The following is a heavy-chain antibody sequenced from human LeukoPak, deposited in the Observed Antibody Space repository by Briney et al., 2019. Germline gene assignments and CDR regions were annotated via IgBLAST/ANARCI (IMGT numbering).Heavy chain of an antibody. CDR2: INPNSGGT. J-gene: IGHJ4*02. CDR1: GYTFTSYY. CDR3: ARDRYDFWSGYYTPFY. D-gene: IGHD3-3*01. Sequence: ASVKVSCKASGYTFTSYYMHWVRQAPGQGLEWMGWINPNSGGTNYAQKFQGRVTMTRDTSISTAYMELSRLRSDDTAVYYCARDRYDFWSGYYTPFYWGQGTLVTVSS. V-gene: IGHV1-2*02.